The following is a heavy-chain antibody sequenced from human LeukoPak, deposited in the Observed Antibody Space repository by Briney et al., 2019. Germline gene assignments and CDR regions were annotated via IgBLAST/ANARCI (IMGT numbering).Heavy chain of an antibody. Sequence: GASVKVSCKASGYTFTSYGISWVRQAPGQGLEWMGWISAYNGNTNYAQKLQGRVTMTTDTSTSTAYMELRSLRSDDTAVYYCARAVEAMGELLPFDYWGQGTLVTVSS. CDR3: ARAVEAMGELLPFDY. J-gene: IGHJ4*02. V-gene: IGHV1-18*01. CDR2: ISAYNGNT. D-gene: IGHD1-26*01. CDR1: GYTFTSYG.